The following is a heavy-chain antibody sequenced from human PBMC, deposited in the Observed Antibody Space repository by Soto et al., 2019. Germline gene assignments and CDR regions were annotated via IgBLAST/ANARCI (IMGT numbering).Heavy chain of an antibody. CDR3: ARGGYYDSSGSRNYHYYGMDV. V-gene: IGHV1-18*01. J-gene: IGHJ6*02. CDR2: ISPYNDDT. D-gene: IGHD3-22*01. Sequence: QAQLVQSGVEVKKPGASVKVSCKASGYTFSSYGINWVRQAPGQGLEWLGWISPYNDDTKYAQKLQGRVTMTTDTSSRTAYMALGSLSSDDTAVYFCARGGYYDSSGSRNYHYYGMDVWGQGTTVTVSS. CDR1: GYTFSSYG.